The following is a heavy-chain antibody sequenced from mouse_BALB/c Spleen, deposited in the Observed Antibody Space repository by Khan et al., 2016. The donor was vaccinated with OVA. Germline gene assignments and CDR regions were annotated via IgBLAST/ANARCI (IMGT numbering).Heavy chain of an antibody. CDR3: ARSGHGSFAY. CDR2: IFPNNGGT. J-gene: IGHJ3*01. V-gene: IGHV1S29*02. Sequence: VQLQQSGPELVKPGASVKISCKASGYTFTDYNMDWVKQSHGESLEWIGYIFPNNGGTGYNQKFKTKATLTVDNSSSTAYMELRSLTSEDSAVYYCARSGHGSFAYWGQGTLVTVSA. CDR1: GYTFTDYN. D-gene: IGHD1-2*01.